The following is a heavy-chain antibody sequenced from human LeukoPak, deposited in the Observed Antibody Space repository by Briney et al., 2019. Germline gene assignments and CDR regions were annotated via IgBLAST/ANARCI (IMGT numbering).Heavy chain of an antibody. CDR3: TTGSLSTVITHGEDY. J-gene: IGHJ4*02. CDR2: ISGSGGST. CDR1: GFTFSSYA. V-gene: IGHV3-23*01. D-gene: IGHD4-17*01. Sequence: SGGSLRLSCAASGFTFSSYAMSWVRQAPGKGLEWVSAISGSGGSTYYADSVKGRFTISRDNSKNTLYLQMNSLRAEDTAVYHCTTGSLSTVITHGEDYWGQGTLVTVSS.